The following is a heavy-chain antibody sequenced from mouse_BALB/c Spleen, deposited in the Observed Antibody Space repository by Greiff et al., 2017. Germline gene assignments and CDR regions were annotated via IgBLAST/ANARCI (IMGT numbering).Heavy chain of an antibody. J-gene: IGHJ4*01. V-gene: IGHV14-3*02. Sequence: VQLQQSGAELVKPGASVKLSCTASGFNIKDTYMHWVKQRPEQGLEWIGRIDPANGNTKYDPKFQGKATITADTSSNTAYLQLSSLTSEDTAVYYCARLSGYDEEYYYAMDDWGQGTSVTVSS. CDR2: IDPANGNT. CDR1: GFNIKDTY. CDR3: ARLSGYDEEYYYAMDD. D-gene: IGHD2-14*01.